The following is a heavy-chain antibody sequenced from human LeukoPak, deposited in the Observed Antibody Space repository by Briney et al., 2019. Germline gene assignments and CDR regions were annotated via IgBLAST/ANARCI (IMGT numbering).Heavy chain of an antibody. Sequence: GESLKISCKGSGYSFTNYWIGWVRQMPGKGLEWMGIIYPGDSDTRYSPSFQGQVPISADKSISTAYLQWSSLKASDTAMYYCARWGEVGEGYLPGRDVWGQGTTVTVS. D-gene: IGHD1-26*01. J-gene: IGHJ6*02. CDR1: GYSFTNYW. CDR3: ARWGEVGEGYLPGRDV. CDR2: IYPGDSDT. V-gene: IGHV5-51*01.